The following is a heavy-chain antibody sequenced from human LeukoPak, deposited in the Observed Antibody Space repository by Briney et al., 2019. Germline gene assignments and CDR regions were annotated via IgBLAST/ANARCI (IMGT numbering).Heavy chain of an antibody. CDR2: INPNSGGT. D-gene: IGHD6-13*01. J-gene: IGHJ6*02. CDR1: GYTFTGYY. V-gene: IGHV1-2*02. CDR3: ARGRGGAALSSSWARDYYYYYGMDV. Sequence: GASVKVSCKASGYTFTGYYMHWVRQAPGQGLEWMGWINPNSGGTNYAQKFQGRVTMTRDTSISTAYMELSRLRSDDTAVYYCARGRGGAALSSSWARDYYYYYGMDVWGQGTTVTVSS.